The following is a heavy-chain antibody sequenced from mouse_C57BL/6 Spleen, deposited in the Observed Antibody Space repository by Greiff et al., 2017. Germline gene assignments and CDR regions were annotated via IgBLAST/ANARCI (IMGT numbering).Heavy chain of an antibody. CDR2: IWGDGST. J-gene: IGHJ4*01. V-gene: IGHV2-3*01. CDR3: AKQDGYYDYYAMGY. CDR1: GFSFTSYG. D-gene: IGHD2-3*01. Sequence: VQLQQSGPGLVAPSQSLSITCTVSGFSFTSYGVSWVRQPPGKGLEWLGVIWGDGSTNYHSALISRLCISKDNSKSQVFLKLNSLQTDDTATYYCAKQDGYYDYYAMGYWGQGTSVTVSS.